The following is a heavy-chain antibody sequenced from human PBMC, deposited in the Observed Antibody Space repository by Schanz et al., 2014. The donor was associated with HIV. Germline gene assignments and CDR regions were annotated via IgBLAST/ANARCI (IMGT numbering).Heavy chain of an antibody. Sequence: QVQLVESGGGVVQPGRSLRLSCAASGFTFSTKGMHWVRQAPGKGLEWVAVISYDGSNKYYADSVKGRFTISRDNSKNTLYLQMNSLRAEDTAVYYCARDRMTANWKNDMDVWGQGTTVTVSS. V-gene: IGHV3-30*03. CDR2: ISYDGSNK. CDR3: ARDRMTANWKNDMDV. J-gene: IGHJ6*02. D-gene: IGHD2-21*02. CDR1: GFTFSTKG.